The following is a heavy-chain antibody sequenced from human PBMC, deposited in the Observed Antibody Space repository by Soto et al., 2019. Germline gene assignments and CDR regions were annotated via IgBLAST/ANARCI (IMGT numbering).Heavy chain of an antibody. CDR1: GGSISSYY. Sequence: PSETLSLTCTVSGGSISSYYWSWIRQPPGKGLEWIGYIYYSGSTNYNPSLKSRVTISVDTSKNQFSLKLSSVTAADTAVYYCARVRWRTHFDYWGQGTLVTVS. V-gene: IGHV4-59*01. J-gene: IGHJ4*02. CDR2: IYYSGST. CDR3: ARVRWRTHFDY. D-gene: IGHD2-15*01.